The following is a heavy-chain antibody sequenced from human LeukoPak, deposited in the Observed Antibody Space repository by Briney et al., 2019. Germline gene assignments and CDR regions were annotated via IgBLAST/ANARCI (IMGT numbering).Heavy chain of an antibody. V-gene: IGHV4-59*01. CDR2: ISYTVTS. CDR3: ERVGDWNDLVY. Sequence: SETLSLTCTVSGGSISTYYWSWIRQPPGKGLEWIGCISYTVTSNYNPSLKSRVTISVDTSKNQFSLKLSSGTAADTAVYYCERVGDWNDLVYWGQGTLVTVSS. D-gene: IGHD1-1*01. J-gene: IGHJ4*02. CDR1: GGSISTYY.